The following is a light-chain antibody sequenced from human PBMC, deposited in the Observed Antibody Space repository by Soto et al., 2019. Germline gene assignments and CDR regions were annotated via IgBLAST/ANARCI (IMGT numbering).Light chain of an antibody. CDR1: STDVGAYDY. J-gene: IGLJ2*01. Sequence: QSVLTQPASVSGSPGQSITVSCTGTSTDVGAYDYVSWYQQYPGKAPKLMIYEVSNRPSGVSNRFSGSKSGNTASLAISGLQAEDEADYYCSSYTSGGTLVFGGGTKVTVL. CDR2: EVS. V-gene: IGLV2-14*01. CDR3: SSYTSGGTLV.